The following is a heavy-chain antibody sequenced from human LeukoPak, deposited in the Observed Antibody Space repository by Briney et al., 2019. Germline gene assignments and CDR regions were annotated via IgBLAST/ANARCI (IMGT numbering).Heavy chain of an antibody. V-gene: IGHV5-51*01. D-gene: IGHD2-2*01. J-gene: IGHJ5*02. CDR1: GYSFSGHW. CDR3: ARLPGSTSPPFDN. Sequence: GESLKISCKGSGYSFSGHWIGWVRQMPGKGLEWMGIIYPGDSDTRYSPSFQGHVTISADRSISTAYLQWSSLKASDTAIYYCARLPGSTSPPFDNWGQGTLVTVSS. CDR2: IYPGDSDT.